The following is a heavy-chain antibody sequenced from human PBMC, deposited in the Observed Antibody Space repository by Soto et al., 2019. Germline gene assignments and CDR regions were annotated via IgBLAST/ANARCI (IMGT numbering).Heavy chain of an antibody. V-gene: IGHV1-8*01. J-gene: IGHJ6*03. CDR2: MNPNSGNT. Sequence: ASVKVSCKVSGYTLTELSMHWVRQATGQGLEWMGWMNPNSGNTGYAQKFQGRVTMTRNTSISTAYMELSSLRSEDTAVYYCARGVTVAGTLPHYYYYYMDVWGKGTTVTVSS. CDR3: ARGVTVAGTLPHYYYYYMDV. CDR1: GYTLTELS. D-gene: IGHD6-19*01.